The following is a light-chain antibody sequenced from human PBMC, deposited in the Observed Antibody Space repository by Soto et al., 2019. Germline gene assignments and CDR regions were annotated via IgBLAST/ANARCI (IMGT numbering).Light chain of an antibody. CDR3: QQRSNWPLT. CDR2: DSF. CDR1: QRVSSN. Sequence: EIVLTQSPATLSLTPGERATLSCRASQRVSSNLVWDQQKPGQAPRLLIYDSFNRATGIPARFSCSGSGTDFTLTISSLEPEDVAVYYCQQRSNWPLTFGGGTKVEIK. J-gene: IGKJ4*01. V-gene: IGKV3D-11*03.